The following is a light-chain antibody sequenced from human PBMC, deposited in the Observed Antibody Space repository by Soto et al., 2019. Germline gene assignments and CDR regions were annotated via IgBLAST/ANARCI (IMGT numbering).Light chain of an antibody. V-gene: IGKV1-27*01. Sequence: DIQMTQSPSSLSASIGDRITITCRASQDIKNSLAWYQHKPGKVPKLLIYAASTLQSGVPSRFSGSGSGTDFTLTINSLQPEDVATYYCQQYENLPTFGQGTRLEIK. J-gene: IGKJ5*01. CDR2: AAS. CDR3: QQYENLPT. CDR1: QDIKNS.